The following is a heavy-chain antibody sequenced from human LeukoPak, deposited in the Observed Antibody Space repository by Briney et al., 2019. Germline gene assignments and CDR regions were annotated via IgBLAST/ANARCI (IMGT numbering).Heavy chain of an antibody. V-gene: IGHV3-23*01. CDR1: GFTFSSYA. J-gene: IGHJ4*02. Sequence: GSLRLSCAASGFTFSSYAMSWVRQAPGKGLERVSAISGSGGSTYYADSVKGRFTISRDNSKNTLYLQMNSLRAEDTAVYYCAFPYDSSGYYLAPFDYWGQGTLVTVSS. CDR2: ISGSGGST. CDR3: AFPYDSSGYYLAPFDY. D-gene: IGHD3-22*01.